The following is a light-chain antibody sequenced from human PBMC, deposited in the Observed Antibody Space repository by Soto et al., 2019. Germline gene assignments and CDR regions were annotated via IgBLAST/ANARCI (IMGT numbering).Light chain of an antibody. V-gene: IGKV1-27*01. J-gene: IGKJ4*01. CDR1: QGISNY. CDR2: AAS. Sequence: DIQMTQSPSSLSSSVGDRVTITCRASQGISNYLAWYQQKPGKVPKRLIYAASTLQSGVPSRFSGSGSGTDFTLTIRSLQPEDVATYYCQKYNTFGGGTKVEIK. CDR3: QKYNT.